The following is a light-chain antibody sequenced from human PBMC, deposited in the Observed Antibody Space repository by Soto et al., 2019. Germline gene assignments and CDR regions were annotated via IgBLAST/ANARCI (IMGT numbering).Light chain of an antibody. CDR3: QQYTGT. CDR2: DAS. CDR1: QSIDTA. J-gene: IGKJ1*01. Sequence: DIQMTQSPSTLSASVGDRVTITCRASQSIDTALAWYQQKPGKAPNLLIYDASNLESGVPSRFSGSSSGTEFILTIDSVQPDDFATYYCQQYTGTFGQGTRVDIK. V-gene: IGKV1-5*01.